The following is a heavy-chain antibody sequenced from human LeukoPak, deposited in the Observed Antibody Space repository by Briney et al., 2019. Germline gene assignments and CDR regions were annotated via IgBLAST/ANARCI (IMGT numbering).Heavy chain of an antibody. CDR3: ARGGGGYAFDY. CDR2: IYHSGSA. CDR1: GGSISSYY. D-gene: IGHD5-12*01. Sequence: SETLSLTCTVSGGSISSYYWSWIRQPPGKGLEWIGHIYHSGSANYSPSLRSRVTMSADTSKNQFSLKLTSVTAADTAVYYCARGGGGYAFDYWGQGTLVTVSS. V-gene: IGHV4-59*01. J-gene: IGHJ4*02.